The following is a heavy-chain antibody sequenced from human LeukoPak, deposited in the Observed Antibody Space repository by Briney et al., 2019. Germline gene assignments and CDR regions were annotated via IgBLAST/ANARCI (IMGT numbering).Heavy chain of an antibody. V-gene: IGHV1-46*01. D-gene: IGHD6-13*01. Sequence: VASVKVSCKASGYTFTSYYVHWVRHAPGQGLEWMGIINPSGGGTSYSRKFQGRVAMTTDTSTSTLYMELSSLRSEDTAVYYCASGAAAGTFSIGYWGQGTLLTVSS. CDR3: ASGAAAGTFSIGY. CDR1: GYTFTSYY. J-gene: IGHJ4*02. CDR2: INPSGGGT.